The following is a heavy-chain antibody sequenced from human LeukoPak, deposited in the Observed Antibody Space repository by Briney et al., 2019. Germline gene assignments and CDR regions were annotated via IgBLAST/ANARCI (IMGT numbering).Heavy chain of an antibody. CDR1: GYTFIAYY. CDR3: ARPQREIRYFVWSAAFDI. Sequence: ASVKVSCKASGYTFIAYYMHWVRQAPGQGLEWTGWINPNSGGTKYAEKFQGRVTLTRDKSISTDYMELNSLRSDDTAVYYCARPQREIRYFVWSAAFDIWGQGTMVTVSS. V-gene: IGHV1-2*02. J-gene: IGHJ3*02. D-gene: IGHD3-9*01. CDR2: INPNSGGT.